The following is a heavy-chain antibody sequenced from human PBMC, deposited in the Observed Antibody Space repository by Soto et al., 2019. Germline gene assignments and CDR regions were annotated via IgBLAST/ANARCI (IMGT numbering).Heavy chain of an antibody. J-gene: IGHJ6*02. CDR1: GGTFSSYA. D-gene: IGHD6-13*01. CDR2: IIPIFGTA. V-gene: IGHV1-69*13. Sequence: SVKVSCKASGGTFSSYAISWVRQAPGQGLEWMGGIIPIFGTANYAQKFQGRVTITADESTSTAYMELSSLRSEDTAVYYCARDDRSSSFSYYGMDVWGQGTTVTVSS. CDR3: ARDDRSSSFSYYGMDV.